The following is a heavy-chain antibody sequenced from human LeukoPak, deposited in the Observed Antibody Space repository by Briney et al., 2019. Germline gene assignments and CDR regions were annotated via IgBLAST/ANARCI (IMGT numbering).Heavy chain of an antibody. CDR2: IYSSGST. CDR3: AKEIVGAPTPGAY. V-gene: IGHV4-4*08. CDR1: GVSISSYD. D-gene: IGHD1-26*01. J-gene: IGHJ4*02. Sequence: SATLSLTCTVSGVSISSYDCRCIRQPPGKGLEWIGYIYSSGSTNYNPSLKSRVTISVDTSKNQFSLRLSSVTAADTAAYYCAKEIVGAPTPGAYWGQGILVTVSS.